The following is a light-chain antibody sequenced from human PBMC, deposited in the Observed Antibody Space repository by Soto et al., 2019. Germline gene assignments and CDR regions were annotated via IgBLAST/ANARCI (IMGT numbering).Light chain of an antibody. Sequence: DIPMTQSPSSLSASVGDRVTITCQASQDISNCLNWYQHKPGKAPKLLIYDAYNLETGVPSRFSVSISGTDFTFIISSLQSDDIATYYCQQCHYRPLSFGPGTRVDI. J-gene: IGKJ3*01. CDR2: DAY. CDR1: QDISNC. CDR3: QQCHYRPLS. V-gene: IGKV1-33*01.